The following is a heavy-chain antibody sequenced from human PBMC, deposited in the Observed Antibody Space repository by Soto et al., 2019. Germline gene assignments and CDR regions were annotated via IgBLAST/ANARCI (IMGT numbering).Heavy chain of an antibody. Sequence: GGSLILSCAASGFTFSSYSMNWVRQAPGRGLEWVSYISSSSSSIYYIDSVRGRFTISRDNAMNSLYLQMNSLRDEDTAVYYCVRSMVGDTPFDSWGQGTLVTVSS. V-gene: IGHV3-48*02. CDR2: ISSSSSSI. CDR1: GFTFSSYS. D-gene: IGHD1-26*01. CDR3: VRSMVGDTPFDS. J-gene: IGHJ4*02.